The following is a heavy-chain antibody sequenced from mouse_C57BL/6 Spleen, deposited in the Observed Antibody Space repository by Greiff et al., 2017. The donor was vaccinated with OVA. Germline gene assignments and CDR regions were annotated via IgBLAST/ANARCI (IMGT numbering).Heavy chain of an antibody. CDR2: IYPGSGST. V-gene: IGHV1-55*01. CDR1: GYTFTSYW. J-gene: IGHJ1*03. CDR3: ASAPYEGYYWYFDV. Sequence: QVQLQQPGAELVKPGASVKMSCKASGYTFTSYWITWVKQRPGQGLEWIGDIYPGSGSTNYNEKFKSKATMTVYTSSSTAYMQLSSLTSEDSSVYYCASAPYEGYYWYFDVWGTGTTVTVSS. D-gene: IGHD2-3*01.